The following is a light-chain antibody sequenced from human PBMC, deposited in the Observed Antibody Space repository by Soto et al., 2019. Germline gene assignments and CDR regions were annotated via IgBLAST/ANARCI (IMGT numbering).Light chain of an antibody. CDR3: QQRSNWPPIT. CDR2: DAS. CDR1: RNVGSK. Sequence: EIVMTQSPATLSVSPGERATLSCRASRNVGSKLAWYMQKPGQAPRLLIYDASNRATGIPARFSGSGSGTDFTLTISSLEPEDFAVYYCQQRSNWPPITFGQGTRLEIK. V-gene: IGKV3-11*01. J-gene: IGKJ5*01.